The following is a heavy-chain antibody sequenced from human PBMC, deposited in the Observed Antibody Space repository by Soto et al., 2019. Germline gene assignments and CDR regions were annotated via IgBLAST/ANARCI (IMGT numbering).Heavy chain of an antibody. CDR3: ARDLTPGLVDH. CDR2: ISAYNGNT. CDR1: GYTFTSYG. V-gene: IGHV1-18*01. D-gene: IGHD3-9*01. J-gene: IGHJ4*02. Sequence: ASVKVSCKASGYTFTSYGISWVRQAPGQGLEWVGWISAYNGNTNYAQKLQGRVTMTTDTSTSTAYMDLRSLRSDDTAVYYCARDLTPGLVDHWGQGTLVTVSS.